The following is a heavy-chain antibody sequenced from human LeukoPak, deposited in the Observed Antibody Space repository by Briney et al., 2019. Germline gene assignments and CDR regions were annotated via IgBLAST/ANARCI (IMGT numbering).Heavy chain of an antibody. CDR2: IYSGGTT. V-gene: IGHV3-53*01. D-gene: IGHD1-14*01. J-gene: IGHJ5*02. CDR3: ARGFNRGFDP. CDR1: GFTVSSTY. Sequence: GGSLRLSCAASGFTVSSTYMSWVRQAPGEGLEWVSVIYSGGTTYHADSVKGRITIPRDNSKNTLYLQMNNLRADDTAVYYCARGFNRGFDPWGQGTLVTVSS.